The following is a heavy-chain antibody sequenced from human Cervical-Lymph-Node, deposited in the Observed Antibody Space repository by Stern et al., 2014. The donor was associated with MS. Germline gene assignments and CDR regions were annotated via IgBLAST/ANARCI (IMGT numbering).Heavy chain of an antibody. CDR1: GGTFGNYA. CDR3: ARDPPLLKKAETNGD. Sequence: QVQLVQSGTEVKKPGSSVKVSCKASGGTFGNYAFSWVRQAPGQGLEWIGGIIPLFGTSNYAQKFQGRVTISADKSTTTIYMELRSLRSEDTAVYFCARDPPLLKKAETNGDWGQGTLVTVSS. J-gene: IGHJ4*02. CDR2: IIPLFGTS. D-gene: IGHD1-1*01. V-gene: IGHV1-69*06.